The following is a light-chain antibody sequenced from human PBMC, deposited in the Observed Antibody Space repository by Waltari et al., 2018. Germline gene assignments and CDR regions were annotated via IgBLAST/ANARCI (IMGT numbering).Light chain of an antibody. CDR3: ASWDNSLNTVI. Sequence: QSVLTQPPSVSAAPRQKVTISCSGSSPNIGNHLVSWYQQFPGAAPKLLIYENNKRPSGIPDRFSGSKSGTSATLGITGLQTGDEADYYCASWDNSLNTVIFGGGTKLTVL. V-gene: IGLV1-51*02. CDR2: ENN. J-gene: IGLJ2*01. CDR1: SPNIGNHL.